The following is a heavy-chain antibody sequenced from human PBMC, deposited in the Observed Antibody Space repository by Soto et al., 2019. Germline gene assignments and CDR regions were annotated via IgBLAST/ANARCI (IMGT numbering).Heavy chain of an antibody. CDR3: ARVEEWPALNWFDP. CDR2: INAGNGDT. V-gene: IGHV1-3*01. J-gene: IGHJ5*02. Sequence: GASVKVSCKASGYTFTSYAMHWVRQAPGQMLERMGWINAGNGDTKYSQKFQGRVTITRDTSASTAYMELSSLRSEDTAVYYCARVEEWPALNWFDPWGQGTLVTVS. D-gene: IGHD3-3*01. CDR1: GYTFTSYA.